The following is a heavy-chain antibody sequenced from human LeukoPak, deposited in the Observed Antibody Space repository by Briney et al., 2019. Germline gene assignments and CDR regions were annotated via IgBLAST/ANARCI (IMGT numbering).Heavy chain of an antibody. V-gene: IGHV4-30-2*01. J-gene: IGHJ4*02. CDR1: GGSISSGGYS. CDR2: IYHSGST. Sequence: PSQTLSLTCAVSGGSISSGGYSWGWIRQPPGKGLEWIVYIYHSGSTYYNPSLKSRVTISVDRSKNQFSLKLSSVTAADTAVYYCARGGSTNSFDYWGQGTLVTVSS. D-gene: IGHD1-1*01. CDR3: ARGGSTNSFDY.